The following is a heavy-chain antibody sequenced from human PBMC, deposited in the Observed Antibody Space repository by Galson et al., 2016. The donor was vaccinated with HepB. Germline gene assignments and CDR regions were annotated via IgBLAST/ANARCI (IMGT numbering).Heavy chain of an antibody. CDR1: GFSFSNYD. D-gene: IGHD6-19*01. CDR2: IYPAGDT. CDR3: VRGSYSSDWYRTSAYDFGMDV. Sequence: SLRLSCAASGFSFSNYDMYWVRQAPGKGLEWVSSIYPAGDTYYEDSVEGRFTVSRENAKDSLYLHMNSLRAGDTAVYYCVRGSYSSDWYRTSAYDFGMDVWGKGTPVTVSS. J-gene: IGHJ6*04. V-gene: IGHV3-13*01.